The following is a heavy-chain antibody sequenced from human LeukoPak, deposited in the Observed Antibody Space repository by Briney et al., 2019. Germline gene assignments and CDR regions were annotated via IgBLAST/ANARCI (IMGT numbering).Heavy chain of an antibody. D-gene: IGHD3-16*02. J-gene: IGHJ4*02. CDR2: INSDGSRT. CDR1: GFTFSSYW. CDR3: ASNLGELSLAAFGY. V-gene: IGHV3-74*01. Sequence: GSLRLSCAASGFTFSSYWMHWVRQAPGKGLVWVSRINSDGSRTNYADSVKGRFTISRDNAKNTLYLQMNSLRAEDTAVYYCASNLGELSLAAFGYWGQGTLVTVSS.